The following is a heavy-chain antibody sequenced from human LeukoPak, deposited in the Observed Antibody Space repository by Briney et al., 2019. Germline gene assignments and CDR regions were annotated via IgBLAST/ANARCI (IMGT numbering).Heavy chain of an antibody. Sequence: PSETLSLTCAVYGGSFSGYYWSWIRQPPGKGLEWLGEINHSGSTNYNPSLKSRVTISVDTSKNQFSLKLSSVTAADTAVYYCARGLRTTVTTLGDPNYGMDVWGQGTTVTVSS. V-gene: IGHV4-34*01. J-gene: IGHJ6*02. CDR1: GGSFSGYY. CDR3: ARGLRTTVTTLGDPNYGMDV. CDR2: INHSGST. D-gene: IGHD4-17*01.